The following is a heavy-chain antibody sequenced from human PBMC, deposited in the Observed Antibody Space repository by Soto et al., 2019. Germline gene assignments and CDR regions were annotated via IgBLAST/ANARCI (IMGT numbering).Heavy chain of an antibody. J-gene: IGHJ4*02. V-gene: IGHV2-5*02. Sequence: QITLKESGPTLVNPTQTLTLTCTVSGFSLSARGVGVGWFRQPPGKALDWLAHIYWDDDKNYSPSLQSRLTITRDASKNQVVLTVTSVDPVDTATYYCAHRGIGKSYCDNWGPGILVTVSS. D-gene: IGHD3-10*01. CDR3: AHRGIGKSYCDN. CDR2: IYWDDDK. CDR1: GFSLSARGVG.